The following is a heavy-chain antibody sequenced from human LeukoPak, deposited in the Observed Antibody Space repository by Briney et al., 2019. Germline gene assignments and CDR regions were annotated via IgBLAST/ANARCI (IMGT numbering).Heavy chain of an antibody. CDR2: IDKTTYPA. V-gene: IGHV3-23*05. J-gene: IGHJ4*02. CDR1: EFIFSDYA. Sequence: GGSLRLSCAASEFIFSDYAMGWVRQAPGKGLEWVSTIDKTTYPAFYADSVKGRFTISRDNSKNTLYLQMNSLRTEDTAVYFCAKFEGATIPGWFNDYWGQGTLVTVSS. CDR3: AKFEGATIPGWFNDY. D-gene: IGHD6-19*01.